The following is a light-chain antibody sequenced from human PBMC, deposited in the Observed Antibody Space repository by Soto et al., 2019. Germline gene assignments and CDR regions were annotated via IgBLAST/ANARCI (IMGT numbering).Light chain of an antibody. CDR1: QDIGTY. CDR2: DAS. V-gene: IGKV1-8*01. CDR3: QQFYNYPRT. Sequence: IRMTQSPSSFSASTGDRVSITCRATQDIGTYLAWYQQIPGKAPKLLIYDASTLQTGVPSRFSGSGSGTDFTLTISYLQSEDFGTYYCQQFYNYPRTFGQGTKVEIK. J-gene: IGKJ1*01.